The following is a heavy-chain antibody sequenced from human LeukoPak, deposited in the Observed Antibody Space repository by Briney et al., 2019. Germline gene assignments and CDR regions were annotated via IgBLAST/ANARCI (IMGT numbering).Heavy chain of an antibody. CDR3: ARDEYDILTGYYMGFDY. D-gene: IGHD3-9*01. Sequence: ASVKVSCKASGYTFTSYGISWVRQAPGQRLEWMGWINAGNGNTKYSQKFQGRVTITRDTSASTAYMELSSLRSEDTAVYYCARDEYDILTGYYMGFDYWGQGTLVTVSS. CDR1: GYTFTSYG. CDR2: INAGNGNT. J-gene: IGHJ4*02. V-gene: IGHV1-3*01.